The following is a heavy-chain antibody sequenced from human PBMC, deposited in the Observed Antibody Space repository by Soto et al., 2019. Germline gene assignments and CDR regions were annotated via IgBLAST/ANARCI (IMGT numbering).Heavy chain of an antibody. Sequence: QVQLVQSGAEVKKPGASVKVSCKASGYTFTSYGISWVRQAPGQGLEWMGWISAYNGNTNYAQKLQGRVTMTTDTSTSPAYMELRSLRSDDTAVYSCARDGKVPAAILDYYYGMDVWGQGTTVTVAS. CDR1: GYTFTSYG. CDR2: ISAYNGNT. D-gene: IGHD2-2*02. V-gene: IGHV1-18*01. J-gene: IGHJ6*02. CDR3: ARDGKVPAAILDYYYGMDV.